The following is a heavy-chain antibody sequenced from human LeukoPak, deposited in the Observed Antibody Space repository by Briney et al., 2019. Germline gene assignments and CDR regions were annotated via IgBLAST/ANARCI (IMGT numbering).Heavy chain of an antibody. CDR3: ARDGGDSSGYYWGLGY. Sequence: GRSLRLSCAASGFTFSSYAMHWVRQAPGKGLEWVAVISYDGSNKYYADSVKGRFTISRDNAKDTLYLQMNSLRPEDTAVYYCARDGGDSSGYYWGLGYWGQGTLVTVSS. CDR2: ISYDGSNK. V-gene: IGHV3-30*04. J-gene: IGHJ4*02. CDR1: GFTFSSYA. D-gene: IGHD3-22*01.